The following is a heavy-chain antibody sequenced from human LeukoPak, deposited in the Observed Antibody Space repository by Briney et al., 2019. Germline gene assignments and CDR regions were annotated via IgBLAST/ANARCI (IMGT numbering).Heavy chain of an antibody. J-gene: IGHJ4*02. CDR2: INPSGGST. V-gene: IGHV1-46*01. CDR3: ARVTGYIVFDC. CDR1: GYTFTSYG. Sequence: ASVKVSCKASGYTFTSYGISWVRQAPGQGLEWMGIINPSGGSTSYAQKFQGRVTMTRDTSTSTVYMELSSLRSEDTAVYYCARVTGYIVFDCWGQGTLVTVSS. D-gene: IGHD3-9*01.